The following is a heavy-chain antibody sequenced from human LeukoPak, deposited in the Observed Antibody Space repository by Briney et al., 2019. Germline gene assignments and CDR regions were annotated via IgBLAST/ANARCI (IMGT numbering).Heavy chain of an antibody. Sequence: SETLSLTCTVSGGSISSYYWSWIRQPPGKGLEWIGYIYYSGTTNYNPSLKSRVTMSVDTSKNQFSLKLSSVTAADTAVYYCARLPLRSHFDYWGQGTLVTVSS. CDR2: IYYSGTT. CDR3: ARLPLRSHFDY. V-gene: IGHV4-59*08. CDR1: GGSISSYY. J-gene: IGHJ4*02.